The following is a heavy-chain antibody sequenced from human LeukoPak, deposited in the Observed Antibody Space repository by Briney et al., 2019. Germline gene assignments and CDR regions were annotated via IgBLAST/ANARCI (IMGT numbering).Heavy chain of an antibody. CDR3: AKEGSGWYYLDY. J-gene: IGHJ4*02. CDR2: IESDGTNE. CDR1: GFRFSSYD. Sequence: GGSLRLSCAASGFRFSSYDIHWVRQAPGKGLEWVTFIESDGTNEYYANSVKGRFNIFRDNSNNTGYVQQNTLRAEDTAVYYCAKEGSGWYYLDYWGQGTVVTVSS. D-gene: IGHD6-19*01. V-gene: IGHV3-30*02.